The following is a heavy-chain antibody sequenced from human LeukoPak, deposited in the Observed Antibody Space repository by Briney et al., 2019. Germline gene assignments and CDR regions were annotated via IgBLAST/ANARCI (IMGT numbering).Heavy chain of an antibody. J-gene: IGHJ3*02. V-gene: IGHV4-59*12. CDR3: ARDREYDSSGYYYRAGLFDI. Sequence: PSETLSLTCTVSGDSISNYYWSWIRQPPGKGLEWIGYIYYSGSTYYNPSLKSRVTISVDTSKNQFSLKLSSVTAADTAVYYCARDREYDSSGYYYRAGLFDIWGQGTMVTVSS. CDR1: GDSISNYY. CDR2: IYYSGST. D-gene: IGHD3-22*01.